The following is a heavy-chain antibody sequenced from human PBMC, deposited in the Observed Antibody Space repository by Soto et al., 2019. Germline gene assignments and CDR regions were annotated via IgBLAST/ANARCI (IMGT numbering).Heavy chain of an antibody. V-gene: IGHV3-15*01. Sequence: EVQLVESGGGVVKPGGSLRLSCAASGFTVSNAWMSWVRQAPGKGLEWVGRIKSKTDGGTTEYDAPVKGRFTISRDDSKNTLYLQMNSLKTEDTAVYYCTRYSYGASEYWGQGTLVTVSS. CDR1: GFTVSNAW. CDR3: TRYSYGASEY. D-gene: IGHD5-18*01. J-gene: IGHJ4*02. CDR2: IKSKTDGGTT.